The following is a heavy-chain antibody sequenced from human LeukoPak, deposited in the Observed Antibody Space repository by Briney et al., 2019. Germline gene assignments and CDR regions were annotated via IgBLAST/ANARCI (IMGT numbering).Heavy chain of an antibody. Sequence: GGTLRLSCAASGFTFSTYGLSWVRQAPGKGLEWVSGISGSGGSTYYADSVKGRFTISRDNAKNSLYLQMNSLRAEDTAVYYCARDRRYYYDSSGYYPGADAFDIWGQGTMVTVSS. V-gene: IGHV3-23*01. CDR2: ISGSGGST. CDR3: ARDRRYYYDSSGYYPGADAFDI. J-gene: IGHJ3*02. D-gene: IGHD3-22*01. CDR1: GFTFSTYG.